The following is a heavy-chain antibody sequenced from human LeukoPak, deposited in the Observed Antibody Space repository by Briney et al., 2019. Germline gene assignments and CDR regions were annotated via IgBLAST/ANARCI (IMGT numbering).Heavy chain of an antibody. Sequence: ASVKVSCKASGYTFTAYYMHWVRQAPGQGLEWMGWINPNSGGTNYAQKFQGRVTMTRDTSISTAYMELSRLRSDDTAVYYCARVFFRGYDSSGYYRGFDYWGQGTLVTVSS. V-gene: IGHV1-2*02. J-gene: IGHJ4*02. D-gene: IGHD3-22*01. CDR3: ARVFFRGYDSSGYYRGFDY. CDR1: GYTFTAYY. CDR2: INPNSGGT.